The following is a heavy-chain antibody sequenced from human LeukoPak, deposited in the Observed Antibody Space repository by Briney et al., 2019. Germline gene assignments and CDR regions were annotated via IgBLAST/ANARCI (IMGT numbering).Heavy chain of an antibody. Sequence: GGSLRLSCAASGFTFSSYGMTWVRQAPGKGLEWVSVISGSGSSTYYADSVKGRFTISRDNSKNTLYLQMNSLRAEDTAVYYCAKRTGDYFDYWGQGTLVSVSS. D-gene: IGHD3/OR15-3a*01. J-gene: IGHJ4*02. CDR3: AKRTGDYFDY. CDR1: GFTFSSYG. V-gene: IGHV3-23*01. CDR2: ISGSGSST.